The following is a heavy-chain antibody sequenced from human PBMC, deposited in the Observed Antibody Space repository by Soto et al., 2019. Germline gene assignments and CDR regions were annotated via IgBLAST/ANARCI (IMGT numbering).Heavy chain of an antibody. V-gene: IGHV4-4*02. CDR2: IYYSGST. J-gene: IGHJ4*02. D-gene: IGHD4-17*01. CDR1: GGSISTKNW. CDR3: ASGEYSHFDL. Sequence: SETLSLTCAVSGGSISTKNWWTWVRQPPGKGLEWIGEIYYSGSTNYNPSLKSRVTISVDKSKNQFSLNLSSVTAADTAVYYCASGEYSHFDLWGQGTLVTVSS.